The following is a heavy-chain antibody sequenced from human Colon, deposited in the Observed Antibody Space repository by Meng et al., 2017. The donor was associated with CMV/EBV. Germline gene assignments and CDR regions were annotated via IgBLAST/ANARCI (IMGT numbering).Heavy chain of an antibody. CDR1: GFTFSTYS. V-gene: IGHV4-39*07. J-gene: IGHJ4*02. D-gene: IGHD3-3*02. Sequence: GSLRLSCVASGFTFSTYSMNWVRQAPGKGLEWIGSLCYIGITYQNPSLKSRVTMSVDTSKNQFSLRLSSVTAADTAVYDCAKDGRIFGVVSFDYWGQGTLVTVSS. CDR3: AKDGRIFGVVSFDY. CDR2: LCYIGIT.